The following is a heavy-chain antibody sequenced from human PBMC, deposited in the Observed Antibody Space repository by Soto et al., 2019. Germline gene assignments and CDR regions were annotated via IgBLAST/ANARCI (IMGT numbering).Heavy chain of an antibody. J-gene: IGHJ4*02. D-gene: IGHD2-15*01. CDR3: ARASCSGGSCYLGFDS. Sequence: PGGSLRLSCAASGFTFSDYYMSWIRQAPGKGLEWVSYISSSSSYTNYADSVKGRFTISRDNAKNSLYLQMNSLRAEDTAVYYCARASCSGGSCYLGFDSWGQGTLVTSPQ. CDR1: GFTFSDYY. V-gene: IGHV3-11*06. CDR2: ISSSSSYT.